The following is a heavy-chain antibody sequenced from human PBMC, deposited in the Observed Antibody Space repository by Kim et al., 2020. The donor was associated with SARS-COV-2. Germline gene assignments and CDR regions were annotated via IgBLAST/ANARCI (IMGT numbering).Heavy chain of an antibody. CDR3: ASSGYYDSSGFYY. D-gene: IGHD3-22*01. V-gene: IGHV4-30-2*05. J-gene: IGHJ4*02. Sequence: YYNPSLKSGVAILVDTSKNQFSLKLSSVTAADTAVYYCASSGYYDSSGFYYWGQGTLVTVSS.